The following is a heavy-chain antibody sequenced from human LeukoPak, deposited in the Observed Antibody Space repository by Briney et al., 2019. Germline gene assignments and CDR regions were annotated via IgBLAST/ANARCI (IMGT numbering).Heavy chain of an antibody. CDR2: ISGSGGST. Sequence: GGSLRLSCAASGFTFSSYAMSWVRQAPGKGLKWVSAISGSGGSTYYADSVKGRFTISRDNSKNTLYLQMNSLRAEDTAVYYCAKDVRVVRGVIIHYYFDYWGQGTLVTVSS. D-gene: IGHD3-10*01. CDR1: GFTFSSYA. CDR3: AKDVRVVRGVIIHYYFDY. V-gene: IGHV3-23*01. J-gene: IGHJ4*02.